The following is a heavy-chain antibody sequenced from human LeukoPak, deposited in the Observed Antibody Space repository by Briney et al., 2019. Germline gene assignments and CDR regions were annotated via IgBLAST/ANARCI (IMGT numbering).Heavy chain of an antibody. V-gene: IGHV3-15*01. J-gene: IGHJ6*02. CDR1: GFTVSSNY. CDR2: IKSKTDGGTT. CDR3: TTDRVVVAATYYYYGMDV. D-gene: IGHD2-15*01. Sequence: GGSLRLSCAASGFTVSSNYMSWVRQAPGKGLEWVGRIKSKTDGGTTDYAAPVKGRFTISRDDSKNTLYLQMNSLKTEDTAVYYCTTDRVVVAATYYYYGMDVWGQGTTVTVSS.